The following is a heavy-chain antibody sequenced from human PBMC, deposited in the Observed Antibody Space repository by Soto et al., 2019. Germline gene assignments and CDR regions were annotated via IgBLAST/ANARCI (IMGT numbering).Heavy chain of an antibody. D-gene: IGHD2-15*01. V-gene: IGHV5-51*01. CDR1: GYSFTSYW. CDR2: IYPGDSDT. CDR3: ARHKRRYCSGGSCYSGVRGMDV. Sequence: GESLKISCKGSGYSFTSYWIGWVRQMPGKGLEWMGIIYPGDSDTRYSPSFQGQVTISADKSISTAYLQWSSLKASDTAMYYCARHKRRYCSGGSCYSGVRGMDVWGQGTTVTAP. J-gene: IGHJ6*02.